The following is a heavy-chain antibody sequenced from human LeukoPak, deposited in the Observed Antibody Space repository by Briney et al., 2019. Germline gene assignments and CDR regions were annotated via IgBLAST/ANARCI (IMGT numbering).Heavy chain of an antibody. CDR3: ATYCGGDCAPGGY. V-gene: IGHV1-2*02. J-gene: IGHJ4*02. CDR2: INPKSGDT. Sequence: GASVKVSCKAFGYTFTDHYVHWVRQAPGQGLEWMGWINPKSGDTKYVQKLQGRLTMTRDTSLRTAYMELTRLRSDDTAVFYCATYCGGDCAPGGYWGQGTLVTVPS. CDR1: GYTFTDHY. D-gene: IGHD2-21*01.